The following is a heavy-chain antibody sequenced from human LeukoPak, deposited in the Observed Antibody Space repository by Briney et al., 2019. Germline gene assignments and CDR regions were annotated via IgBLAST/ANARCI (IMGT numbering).Heavy chain of an antibody. CDR3: ARGPGVRWLVGFDY. J-gene: IGHJ4*02. V-gene: IGHV3-33*01. Sequence: PGRSLRLSCAASGFTFSSYGMHWVRQAPGKGLEWVAVIWYDGSNKYYADSVKGRFTISRDNSKNTLYLQMDSLRAEDTAVYYCARGPGVRWLVGFDYWGQGTLVTVSS. CDR2: IWYDGSNK. D-gene: IGHD6-19*01. CDR1: GFTFSSYG.